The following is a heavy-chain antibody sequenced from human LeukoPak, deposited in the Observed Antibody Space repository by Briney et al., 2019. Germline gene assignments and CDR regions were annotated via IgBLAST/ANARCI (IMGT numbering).Heavy chain of an antibody. V-gene: IGHV1-69*05. CDR3: ARGGRPLGYFYMDV. J-gene: IGHJ6*03. CDR1: GDTFNKYA. CDR2: TIRIFGTV. Sequence: SAKVSCKASGDTFNKYAFNWVRRAPRPGPESLGGTIRIFGTVKAAQKFQGRVTITTDESTSTSSMELSSLTSEDTAVYFCARGGRPLGYFYMDVWGKGTTVIVSS.